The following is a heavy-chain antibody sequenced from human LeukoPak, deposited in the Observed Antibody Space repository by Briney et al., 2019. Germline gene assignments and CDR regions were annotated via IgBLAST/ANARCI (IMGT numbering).Heavy chain of an antibody. CDR3: AKVLYGSGSSFDY. CDR1: GFTFGSHW. Sequence: GGSLRLSCAASGFTFGSHWMTWVRQAPGKGLGWVASIKQGGIEKYYVDSVKGRFTVSRDNAKNSVSLQMNSLRAEDTAVYYCAKVLYGSGSSFDYWGQGTLVTVSS. V-gene: IGHV3-7*03. J-gene: IGHJ4*02. CDR2: IKQGGIEK. D-gene: IGHD3-10*01.